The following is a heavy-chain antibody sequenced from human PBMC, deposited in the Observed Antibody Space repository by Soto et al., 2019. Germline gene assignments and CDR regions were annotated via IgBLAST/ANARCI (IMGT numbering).Heavy chain of an antibody. J-gene: IGHJ6*02. CDR3: ARDYYGMDV. Sequence: PGGSLRLSCAASGFTFSDYSMNWVRQAPGKGLEWVAVIWYDGSNKYYADSVKGRFTISRDNSKNTLYLQMNSLRAEDTAVYYCARDYYGMDVWGQGTTVTVSS. CDR2: IWYDGSNK. CDR1: GFTFSDYS. V-gene: IGHV3-33*08.